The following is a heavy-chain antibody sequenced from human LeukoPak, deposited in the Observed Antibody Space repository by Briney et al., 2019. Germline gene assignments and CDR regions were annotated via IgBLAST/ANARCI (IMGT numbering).Heavy chain of an antibody. J-gene: IGHJ4*02. D-gene: IGHD6-13*01. CDR1: GFTFSSYA. CDR2: ISGSGGST. V-gene: IGHV3-23*01. Sequence: PGGSLRLSCAASGFTFSSYAMSWVRQAPGKGLEWVSAISGSGGSTYYADSVKGRFTISRDNSKNTLYLQMNSLRAEDTAVYYCAKLTYSSSWYEAPYFDYWGQGTLVTVSS. CDR3: AKLTYSSSWYEAPYFDY.